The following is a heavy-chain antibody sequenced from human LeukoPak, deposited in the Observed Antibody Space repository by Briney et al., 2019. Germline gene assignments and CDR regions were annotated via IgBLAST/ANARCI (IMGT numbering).Heavy chain of an antibody. V-gene: IGHV3-23*01. CDR2: ISGSGGST. CDR3: AKCPVYYGMDV. Sequence: GALILSCAASGFTFSSYAMSWVRPAPGKGLEWVSAISGSGGSTYYADSVKGRFTISRDNSKNTLYLQMNSLRAEDTAVYYCAKCPVYYGMDVWGQGTTVTVSS. J-gene: IGHJ6*02. CDR1: GFTFSSYA.